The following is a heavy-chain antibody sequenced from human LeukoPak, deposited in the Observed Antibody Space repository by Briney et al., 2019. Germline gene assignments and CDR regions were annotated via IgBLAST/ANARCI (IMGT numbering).Heavy chain of an antibody. J-gene: IGHJ4*02. CDR1: GGSISSYH. CDR2: IYYTGST. D-gene: IGHD3-16*01. CDR3: VRGSTLRHYQY. Sequence: PSETLSLTCTVSGGSISSYHWSWIRQPPGKGLEWIGHIYYTGSTNYNPSLKSRVTISLDTSKNQFSLKLSSVTAADTAVYYCVRGSTLRHYQYWGQGTLVTVSS. V-gene: IGHV4-59*08.